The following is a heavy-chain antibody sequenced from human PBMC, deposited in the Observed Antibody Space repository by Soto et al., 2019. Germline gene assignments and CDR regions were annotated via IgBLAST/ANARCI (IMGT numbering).Heavy chain of an antibody. CDR2: ISGGGSST. D-gene: IGHD3-16*01. Sequence: SLRLSCAASGFTFNNYAMSWVRQAPGKGLEWVSSISGGGSSTYYADSVKGRFTISRDNSKNTLYLQMNSLRAEDTAVYYCAKVPGYDYVWGTYYYFDYWGLGALVTVSS. CDR1: GFTFNNYA. CDR3: AKVPGYDYVWGTYYYFDY. V-gene: IGHV3-23*01. J-gene: IGHJ4*02.